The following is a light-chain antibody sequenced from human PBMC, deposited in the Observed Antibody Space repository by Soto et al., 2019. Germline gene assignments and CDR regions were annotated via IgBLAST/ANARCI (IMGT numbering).Light chain of an antibody. CDR1: QSVSSY. Sequence: EIVLTQSPATLSLSPGERATLSCRASQSVSSYLAWYQQKPGQAPRLLIYDASNRATGIPARFSGSGPGTDSTPTISSLEPEDFAVYYCQQRSNWPPYTFGQGTKLEIK. CDR2: DAS. J-gene: IGKJ2*01. V-gene: IGKV3-11*01. CDR3: QQRSNWPPYT.